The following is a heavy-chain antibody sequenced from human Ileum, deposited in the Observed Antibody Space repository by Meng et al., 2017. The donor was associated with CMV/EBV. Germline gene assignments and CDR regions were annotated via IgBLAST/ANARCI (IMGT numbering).Heavy chain of an antibody. CDR3: ARDVRLVGHFDY. J-gene: IGHJ4*02. Sequence: RGMVTPSETRSLSFGAAGDAVSRYHWRWIRQPAGKELGLIGLISPRGSSSYNPSRKSRVTMSVDKSQNQVSLKLTSVTAADTAVYYCARDVRLVGHFDYWGQGTLVTVSS. D-gene: IGHD2-15*01. CDR2: ISPRGSS. V-gene: IGHV4-4*07. CDR1: GDAVSRYH.